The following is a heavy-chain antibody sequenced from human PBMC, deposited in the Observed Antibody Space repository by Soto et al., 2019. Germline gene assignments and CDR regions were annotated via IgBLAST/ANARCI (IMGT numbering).Heavy chain of an antibody. D-gene: IGHD6-13*01. CDR3: ARSYGSSWYMTFDY. J-gene: IGHJ4*02. CDR1: GESFSGYY. Sequence: QVQLQQWGAGLLKPSETLSLTCAVYGESFSGYYWSWIRQPPGKGLEWIGEINHSGSTNYNPSLKSRVTISVDTSKNQFSLTLSSVTAADTAVYYCARSYGSSWYMTFDYWGQGTLVTVSS. V-gene: IGHV4-34*01. CDR2: INHSGST.